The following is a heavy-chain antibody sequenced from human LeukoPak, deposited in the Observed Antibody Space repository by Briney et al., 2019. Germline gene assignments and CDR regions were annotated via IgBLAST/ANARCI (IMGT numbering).Heavy chain of an antibody. D-gene: IGHD2-2*01. J-gene: IGHJ5*02. Sequence: SETLSLTCAVYGGSFSGYYWSWIRQPPGKGLEWIGEINHSGSTNYNPSLKSRVTISVDTSKNQFSLKLSSVTAADTAVYYCARESMVVPAPHHWFDPWGQGTLVTVSS. V-gene: IGHV4-34*01. CDR2: INHSGST. CDR3: ARESMVVPAPHHWFDP. CDR1: GGSFSGYY.